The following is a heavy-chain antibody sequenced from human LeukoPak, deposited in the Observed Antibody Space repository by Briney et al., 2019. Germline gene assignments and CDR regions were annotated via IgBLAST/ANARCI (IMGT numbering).Heavy chain of an antibody. CDR1: GLTFNNHA. D-gene: IGHD3-10*01. V-gene: IGHV3-23*01. CDR3: AKECITMVRGVIIRCQYYGMDV. Sequence: PGGSLRLSCVVSGLTFNNHAMSWVRQAPGKGLEWVSAISGSGGSTYYADSVKGRFTISRDNSKNTLYLQMNSLRAEDTAVYYCAKECITMVRGVIIRCQYYGMDVWGQGTTVTVSS. CDR2: ISGSGGST. J-gene: IGHJ6*02.